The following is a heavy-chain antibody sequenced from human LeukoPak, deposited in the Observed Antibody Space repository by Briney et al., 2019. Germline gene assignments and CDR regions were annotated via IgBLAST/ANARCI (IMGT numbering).Heavy chain of an antibody. CDR3: AKEYRYGKYYFDY. CDR2: IRYDGSNK. D-gene: IGHD5-18*01. Sequence: GGSLRLSCAASGFTFSSYGMHWVRQAPGKGLEWVAFIRYDGSNKYYADSVKGRFTISRDNSKNTLYLQMNSLRAEDTAVYYCAKEYRYGKYYFDYWGQGTLVTVSS. CDR1: GFTFSSYG. V-gene: IGHV3-30*02. J-gene: IGHJ4*02.